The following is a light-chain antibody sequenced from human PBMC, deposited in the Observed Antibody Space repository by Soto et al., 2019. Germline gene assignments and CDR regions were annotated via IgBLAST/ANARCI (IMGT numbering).Light chain of an antibody. V-gene: IGKV3-15*01. CDR3: QQYNNWPRT. CDR2: GAT. CDR1: QSVSIL. Sequence: ETVKTQSTATLSVSPGERATLSFGASQSVSILLAWYRQKPGQAPRLLIHGATTRATGIPARFSGSGSGTEFTLTISSLQSEDFAVYYCQQYNNWPRTFGQGTKVDIK. J-gene: IGKJ1*01.